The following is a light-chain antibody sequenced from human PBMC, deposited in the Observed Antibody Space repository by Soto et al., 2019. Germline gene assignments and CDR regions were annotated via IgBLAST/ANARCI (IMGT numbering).Light chain of an antibody. Sequence: EIVLTQAPGTLSLSPGERATLSCRASQSVSSSYLAWYQQKPGQAPRLLIYGASSRATGIPDRFSGSGSGTDFTLTINRLEPEDFAVYYCQQYGTSPWTFGQWTKVDIK. J-gene: IGKJ1*01. V-gene: IGKV3-20*01. CDR1: QSVSSSY. CDR2: GAS. CDR3: QQYGTSPWT.